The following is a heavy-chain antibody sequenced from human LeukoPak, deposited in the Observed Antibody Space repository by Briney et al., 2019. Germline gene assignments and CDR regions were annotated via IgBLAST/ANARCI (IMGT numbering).Heavy chain of an antibody. V-gene: IGHV3-7*01. CDR3: AGRYCTSGVCSPFDY. CDR2: IKEDGSEK. Sequence: EGSLRLSCAASGITFSNSWMCWVRQAPGKGLEWVANIKEDGSEKYYVNSVKGRFTISRDNAKNSLYLQLNSLRAEDTAVYYCAGRYCTSGVCSPFDYWGQGTLVTVSS. J-gene: IGHJ4*02. CDR1: GITFSNSW. D-gene: IGHD2-8*01.